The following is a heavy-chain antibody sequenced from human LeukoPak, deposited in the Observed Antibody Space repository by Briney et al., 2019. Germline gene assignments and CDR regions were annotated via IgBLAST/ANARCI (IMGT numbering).Heavy chain of an antibody. Sequence: GGSLRLSCAASEFSFSNYGMSWVRQAPGKGLEWVSGISTSGGSTYYADSVKGRFTISRDNSKNTLYLQMNSLRADDTAVYYCAKDRPVDYWGQGTLVTVSS. CDR3: AKDRPVDY. CDR1: EFSFSNYG. V-gene: IGHV3-23*01. J-gene: IGHJ4*02. CDR2: ISTSGGST.